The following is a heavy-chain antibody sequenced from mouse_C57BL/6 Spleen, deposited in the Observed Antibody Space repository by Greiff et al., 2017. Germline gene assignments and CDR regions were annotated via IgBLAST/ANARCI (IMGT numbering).Heavy chain of an antibody. D-gene: IGHD3-3*01. CDR3: ARSGTRGNYFDY. CDR1: GFTFSDYG. Sequence: EVMLVESGGGLVKPGGSLKLSCAASGFTFSDYGMHWVRQAPETGLEWVAYISSGSSTIYYADTVKGRFTISRDNAKNTLFLQMTSLRSEDTAMYYCARSGTRGNYFDYWGQGTTLTVSS. CDR2: ISSGSSTI. V-gene: IGHV5-17*01. J-gene: IGHJ2*01.